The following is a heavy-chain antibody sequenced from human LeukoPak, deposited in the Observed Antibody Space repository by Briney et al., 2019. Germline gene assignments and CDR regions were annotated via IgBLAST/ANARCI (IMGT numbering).Heavy chain of an antibody. J-gene: IGHJ5*02. CDR1: GFTFSDYA. D-gene: IGHD4-17*01. CDR3: AKFSYGDYVA. Sequence: GGSLRLSCAASGFTFSDYAMSWVRQAPGKGLEWVSAISASGGSTYYADSVKGRFTISRDNSKNTLSLQMNSLRPDDTAVYYCAKFSYGDYVAWGQGTLVIVSS. CDR2: ISASGGST. V-gene: IGHV3-23*01.